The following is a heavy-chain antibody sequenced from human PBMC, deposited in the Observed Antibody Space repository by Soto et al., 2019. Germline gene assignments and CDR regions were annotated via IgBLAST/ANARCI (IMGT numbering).Heavy chain of an antibody. V-gene: IGHV3-7*05. CDR2: IKQDGSEK. CDR1: GFTFSSYW. D-gene: IGHD3-3*01. Sequence: EVQLVESGGGLVQPGGSLRLSCAASGFTFSSYWMSWVRQAPGKGLEWVANIKQDGSEKYYVDSVKGRFTISRDNAKNSLYLQMDRLRAEDTAVYYCARDGGIDFWSGYYWGQGTLVTVSS. J-gene: IGHJ4*02. CDR3: ARDGGIDFWSGYY.